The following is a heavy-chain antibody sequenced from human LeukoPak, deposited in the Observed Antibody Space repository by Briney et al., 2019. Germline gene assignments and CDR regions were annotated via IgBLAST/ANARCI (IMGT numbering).Heavy chain of an antibody. CDR3: ARHGRRGDFIAFDI. D-gene: IGHD3-3*01. CDR2: IYPGDSDT. V-gene: IGHV5-51*01. J-gene: IGHJ3*02. Sequence: PGESLKISCKGSGYSFTSYWIDWVRQMPGKGLEWMGIIYPGDSDTRYRRSFQGQVTISADKSISTAYLPWGSLKASEPAMLFCARHGRRGDFIAFDIWGQGTMVTVSS. CDR1: GYSFTSYW.